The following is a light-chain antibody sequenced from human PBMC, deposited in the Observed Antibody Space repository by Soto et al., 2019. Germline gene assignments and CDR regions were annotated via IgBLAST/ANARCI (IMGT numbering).Light chain of an antibody. CDR1: QGIRND. CDR2: AAS. CDR3: LQDYNYPPT. J-gene: IGKJ2*01. V-gene: IGKV1-6*01. Sequence: AIQMTQSPSSLSASVGDRVTITCRASQGIRNDLGWYQQKPGKAPKLLIYAASSLQNGVQSRFSGRGSGTDFTLTISSLQPEDFATYYCLQDYNYPPTFGQGTKLEIK.